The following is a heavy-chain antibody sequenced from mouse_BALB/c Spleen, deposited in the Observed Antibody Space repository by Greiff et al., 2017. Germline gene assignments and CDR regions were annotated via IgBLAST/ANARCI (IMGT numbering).Heavy chain of an antibody. D-gene: IGHD4-1*01. CDR2: ISYSGST. V-gene: IGHV3-2*02. Sequence: DVKLVESGPGLVKPSQSLSLTCTVTGYSITSDYAWNWIRQFPGNKLEWMGYISYSGSTSYNPSLKSRISITRDTSKNQFFLQLNSVTTEDTATYDCARVLTGTFAYWGQGTLVTVSA. J-gene: IGHJ3*01. CDR1: GYSITSDYA. CDR3: ARVLTGTFAY.